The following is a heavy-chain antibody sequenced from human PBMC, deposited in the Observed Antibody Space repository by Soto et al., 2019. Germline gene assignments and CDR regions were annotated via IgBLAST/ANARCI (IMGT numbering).Heavy chain of an antibody. CDR2: IYYSENT. V-gene: IGHV4-39*01. Sequence: QLQLQESGPGLVKPSETLSLTCTVSGGSISSSSNHWGWIRQPPGKGLEWIGNIYYSENTYYNPSLKSRITISVDTSKNQFSLRLTSVTAADTAVYYCATHPPYGPLDHWGQGTLVTVSS. CDR1: GGSISSSSNH. J-gene: IGHJ4*02. CDR3: ATHPPYGPLDH. D-gene: IGHD4-17*01.